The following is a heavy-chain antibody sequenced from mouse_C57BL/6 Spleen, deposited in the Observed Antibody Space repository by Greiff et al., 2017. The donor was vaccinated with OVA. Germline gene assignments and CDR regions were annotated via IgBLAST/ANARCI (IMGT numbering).Heavy chain of an antibody. CDR2: IDPSDSYT. Sequence: QVQLQQPGAELVRPGTSVKLSCKASGYTFTSYWMHWVKQRPGQGLEWIGVIDPSDSYTNYNQKFKGKATLTVDTSSSTAYMQLSSLTSEDSAVYYCARSAYGNYVGYAMDYWGQGTSVTVSS. CDR1: GYTFTSYW. J-gene: IGHJ4*01. D-gene: IGHD2-1*01. V-gene: IGHV1-59*01. CDR3: ARSAYGNYVGYAMDY.